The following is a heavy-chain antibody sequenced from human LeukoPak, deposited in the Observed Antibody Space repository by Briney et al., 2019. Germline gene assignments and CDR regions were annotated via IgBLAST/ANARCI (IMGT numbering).Heavy chain of an antibody. CDR2: IYYSGRT. CDR1: GASISSYY. Sequence: SETLSLTCTVSGASISSYYWSWIRQSPGKGLEWIGYIYYSGRTNYNPSLKSRVTISVDTSKNQFSLKLSSVTAADTAVYYCARVGSLDSLDYWGQGTLVTVSS. J-gene: IGHJ4*02. CDR3: ARVGSLDSLDY. D-gene: IGHD2-15*01. V-gene: IGHV4-59*08.